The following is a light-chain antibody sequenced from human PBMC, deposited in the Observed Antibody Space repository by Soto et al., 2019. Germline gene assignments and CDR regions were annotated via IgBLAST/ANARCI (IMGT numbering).Light chain of an antibody. CDR1: QGISSY. CDR2: AAS. CDR3: QQYYSYPWT. J-gene: IGKJ1*01. V-gene: IGKV1-8*01. Sequence: AIRMTQSPSSLSASTGDRVTITCRASQGISSYLAWYQQKPGKAPKLLIYAASTLQSGVPSRFSGSGSGTDFTFTICCLQSEDFATYYCQQYYSYPWTFGQGTKV.